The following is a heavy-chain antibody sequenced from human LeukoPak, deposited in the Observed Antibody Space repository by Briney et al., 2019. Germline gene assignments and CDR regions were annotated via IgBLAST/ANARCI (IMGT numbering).Heavy chain of an antibody. D-gene: IGHD5-18*01. CDR2: IYYSGIT. V-gene: IGHV4-39*07. CDR1: GGSISSSSYY. Sequence: TSETLSLTCTVSGGSISSSSYYWGWIRQPPGKGLEWIGTIYYSGITYFKPSLKSRVTISVDTSKNQFSLKLSSVTAADTAVYYCARDLSGITGYTYGRGIDYWGQGTLVTVSS. J-gene: IGHJ4*02. CDR3: ARDLSGITGYTYGRGIDY.